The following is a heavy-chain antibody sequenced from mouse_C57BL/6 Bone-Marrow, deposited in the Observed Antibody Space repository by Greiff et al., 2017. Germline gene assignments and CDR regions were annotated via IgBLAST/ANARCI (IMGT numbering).Heavy chain of an antibody. CDR1: GYAFSSYW. CDR2: IYPGDGDT. D-gene: IGHD1-1*01. Sequence: VKLMESGAELVKPGASVKISCKASGYAFSSYWMNWVKQRPGKGLEWIGQIYPGDGDTNYNGKFKGKATLTSDKSSSTAYMQLSSLTSEDSAVYFCARSDYGSRFAYWGQGTLVTVSA. V-gene: IGHV1-80*01. CDR3: ARSDYGSRFAY. J-gene: IGHJ3*01.